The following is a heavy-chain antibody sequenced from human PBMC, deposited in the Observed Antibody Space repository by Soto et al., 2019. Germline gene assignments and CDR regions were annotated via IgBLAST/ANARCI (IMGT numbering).Heavy chain of an antibody. CDR2: INHSGST. V-gene: IGHV4-34*01. Sequence: QVQLQQWGAGLLTPSETLSLTCAVYGGYFSGYYWSWIRQPPGKGLEWIGEINHSGSTNYNPSLKSRVTISVDTSKNQFSLKLSSVTAADTSVYYCARHRRDGYNYDYCGQGTLVTVSS. CDR1: GGYFSGYY. D-gene: IGHD5-12*01. CDR3: ARHRRDGYNYDY. J-gene: IGHJ4*02.